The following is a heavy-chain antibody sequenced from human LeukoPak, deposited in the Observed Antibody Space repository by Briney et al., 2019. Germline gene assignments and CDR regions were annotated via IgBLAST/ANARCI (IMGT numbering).Heavy chain of an antibody. J-gene: IGHJ4*02. CDR3: ARESDIAVAGTGFYY. V-gene: IGHV1-46*01. CDR2: INLIGGST. D-gene: IGHD6-19*01. CDR1: GYTFTSYY. Sequence: RASVTVTCKASGYTFTSYYMHWVRQAPGQGLEWMGIINLIGGSTRYAQKFQGRVTMTRDTSTSTVYMELSSLRSEDTAVYYCARESDIAVAGTGFYYWGQGTLVTVSS.